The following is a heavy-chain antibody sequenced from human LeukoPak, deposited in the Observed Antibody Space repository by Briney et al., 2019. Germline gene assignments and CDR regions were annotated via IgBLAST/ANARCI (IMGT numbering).Heavy chain of an antibody. D-gene: IGHD1-26*01. Sequence: GGSLRLSCAASGFTFSSYIMNWVRQAPGKGLEWVSSISSSSNHIYYADSIKGRFTISRDNAKNSLFLQMNTLRAEDTAVYYCARVEIVGATYFDYWGQGTLVTVSS. CDR3: ARVEIVGATYFDY. CDR2: ISSSSNHI. V-gene: IGHV3-21*01. CDR1: GFTFSSYI. J-gene: IGHJ4*02.